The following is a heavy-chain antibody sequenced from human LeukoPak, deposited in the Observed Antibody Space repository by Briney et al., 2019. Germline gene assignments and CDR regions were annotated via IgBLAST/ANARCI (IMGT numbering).Heavy chain of an antibody. J-gene: IGHJ4*02. CDR3: ARDRPVVAGTGAIDY. D-gene: IGHD2-15*01. CDR1: GFTFSSYS. CDR2: ISSSGTYI. V-gene: IGHV3-21*01. Sequence: GGSLRLSCAASGFTFSSYSMNWVRQAPGKGLEWVSSISSSGTYIYYADSVKGRSTISRDNAKSSLYLQMNSLRAEDTAVYYCARDRPVVAGTGAIDYWGQGTLVTVSS.